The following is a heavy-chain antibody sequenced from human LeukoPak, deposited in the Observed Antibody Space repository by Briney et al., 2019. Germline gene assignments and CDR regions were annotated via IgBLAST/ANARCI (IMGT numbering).Heavy chain of an antibody. D-gene: IGHD6-6*01. V-gene: IGHV1-69*05. CDR2: IIPIFGTA. CDR1: GGTFSSYA. J-gene: IGHJ6*03. Sequence: SVKVPCKASGGTFSSYAISWVRQAPGQGLEWVGGIIPIFGTANYAQKFQGRVTITTDESTSTAYMELSSLRSEDTAVYYCARGAGSSSPHYYYYYYMDVWGKGTTVTVSS. CDR3: ARGAGSSSPHYYYYYYMDV.